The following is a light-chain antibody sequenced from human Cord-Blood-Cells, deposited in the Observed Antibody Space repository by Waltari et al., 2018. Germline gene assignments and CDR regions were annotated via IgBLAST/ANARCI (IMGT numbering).Light chain of an antibody. CDR1: QGISSY. Sequence: AIRMTQSPSSLSASTGDRVTITCRPSQGISSYLAWYQQKPGKAPKLLIYAASTLQSGVPSRVSGSGSGTDFPLTISCLQSEDFATYYCQQYYSYPPTFGGGTKVEIK. CDR2: AAS. CDR3: QQYYSYPPT. V-gene: IGKV1-8*01. J-gene: IGKJ4*01.